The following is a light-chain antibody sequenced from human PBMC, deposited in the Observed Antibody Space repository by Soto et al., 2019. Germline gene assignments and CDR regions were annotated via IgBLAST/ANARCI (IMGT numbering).Light chain of an antibody. J-gene: IGKJ5*01. CDR2: GAS. Sequence: DIQMTQSPSSLSASVGDRITITCRSSQGINNFLAWSQQKPGKAPKSLIYGASSLQSGVPSKFSGSGSGTDFTLTINSLQPEDFATYYCQQYNSYPFTFGQGTRLEIK. V-gene: IGKV1-16*02. CDR3: QQYNSYPFT. CDR1: QGINNF.